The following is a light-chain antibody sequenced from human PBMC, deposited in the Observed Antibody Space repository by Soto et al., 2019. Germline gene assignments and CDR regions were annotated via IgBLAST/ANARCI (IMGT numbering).Light chain of an antibody. J-gene: IGKJ1*01. V-gene: IGKV3-11*01. Sequence: EIVLTQSPATLSLSPGERATLSCRASQSVGTYLGWYQHKPGQAPRLLIHDASNRAPGIPTRFSGSGSGTDFTLTISSLELEDFAVYYCQQRKNWPPWTFGQGTKVEIK. CDR1: QSVGTY. CDR2: DAS. CDR3: QQRKNWPPWT.